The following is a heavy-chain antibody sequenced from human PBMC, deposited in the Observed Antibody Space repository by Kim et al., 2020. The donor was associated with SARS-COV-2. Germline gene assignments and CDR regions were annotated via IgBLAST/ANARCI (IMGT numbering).Heavy chain of an antibody. CDR1: GGSISSGDYY. CDR3: ARVPQAVAGFYYYYYGMDV. CDR2: IYYSGST. Sequence: SETLSLTCTVSGGSISSGDYYWSWIRQPQGKGLEWIGYIYYSGSTYYNPSLKSRVTISVDTSKNQFSLKLSSVTAADTAVYYCARVPQAVAGFYYYYYGMDVWGQGTTVTVSS. J-gene: IGHJ6*02. V-gene: IGHV4-30-4*01. D-gene: IGHD6-19*01.